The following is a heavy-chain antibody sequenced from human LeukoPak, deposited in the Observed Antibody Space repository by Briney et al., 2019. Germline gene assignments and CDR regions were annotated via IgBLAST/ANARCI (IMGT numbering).Heavy chain of an antibody. CDR1: GFTFSSYS. Sequence: GGSLGLSCAASGFTFSSYSMNWVRQAPGKGLEWVSSISSSSSYIYYADSVKGRFTISRDNAKNSLYLQMNSLRTEDTAVYYCAKDMIRDLWFGESWGQGTLVIVSS. CDR3: AKDMIRDLWFGES. D-gene: IGHD3-10*01. V-gene: IGHV3-21*01. CDR2: ISSSSSYI. J-gene: IGHJ5*02.